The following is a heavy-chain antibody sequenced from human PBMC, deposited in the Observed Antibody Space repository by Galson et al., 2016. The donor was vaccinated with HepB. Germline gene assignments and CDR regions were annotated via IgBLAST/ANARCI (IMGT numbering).Heavy chain of an antibody. J-gene: IGHJ4*02. Sequence: SLRLSCAASGFTFSIHAMTWVRQAPGKGLEWVAAFGGSVDNPLYAHSVKGRFTISRDISNNTLYLHMHRLRAEDTAVYYCAKDLAALTGSFDYWGQGTLVTVSS. CDR1: GFTFSIHA. CDR2: FGGSVDNP. V-gene: IGHV3-23*01. CDR3: AKDLAALTGSFDY. D-gene: IGHD1-20*01.